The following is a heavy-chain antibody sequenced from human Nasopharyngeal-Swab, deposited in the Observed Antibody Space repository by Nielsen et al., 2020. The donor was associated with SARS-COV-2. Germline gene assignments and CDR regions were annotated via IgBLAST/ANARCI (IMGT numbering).Heavy chain of an antibody. V-gene: IGHV4-34*01. CDR3: ARVGEGYFDY. Sequence: SETLSLTCAVYGGSFSGYYWSWIRQPPGKGLEWIGEIYHSGSTNYNPSLKSRVTISVDKSKNQFSLKLSSVTAADTAVYYCARVGEGYFDYWGQGTLVTVSS. CDR2: IYHSGST. J-gene: IGHJ4*02. D-gene: IGHD2-21*01. CDR1: GGSFSGYY.